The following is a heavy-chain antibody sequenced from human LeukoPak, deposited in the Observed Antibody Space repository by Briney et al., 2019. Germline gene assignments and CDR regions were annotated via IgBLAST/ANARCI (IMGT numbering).Heavy chain of an antibody. CDR1: GFTFSSYA. CDR2: ISGSGGST. Sequence: GGSLRLSCAAPGFTFSSYAMSWVRQAPGKGLEWVSAISGSGGSTYYADSVKGRFTISRDNSKNTLYLQMNSLRAEDTAVYYCAKGGRFLEWLFGYWGQGTLVTVSS. V-gene: IGHV3-23*01. J-gene: IGHJ4*02. D-gene: IGHD3-3*01. CDR3: AKGGRFLEWLFGY.